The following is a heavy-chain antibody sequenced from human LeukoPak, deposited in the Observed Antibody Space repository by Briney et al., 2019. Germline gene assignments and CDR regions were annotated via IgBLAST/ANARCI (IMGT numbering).Heavy chain of an antibody. CDR2: ISASGGST. CDR1: GFTFSSSA. V-gene: IGHV3-23*01. D-gene: IGHD5-24*01. Sequence: PGGSLRLSCAASGFTFSSSAMSWVRQVPGKGLEWVSGISASGGSTSYADSVKGRFTISRDNSKNTLYLQMNSLRVEDTAVYYCARDRGRNWFDPWGQGTLVTVSS. CDR3: ARDRGRNWFDP. J-gene: IGHJ5*02.